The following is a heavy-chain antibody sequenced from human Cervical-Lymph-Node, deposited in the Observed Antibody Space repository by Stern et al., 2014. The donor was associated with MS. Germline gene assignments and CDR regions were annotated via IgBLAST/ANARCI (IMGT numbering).Heavy chain of an antibody. CDR2: GYYSGTT. Sequence: VQLVESGPGLVKPSQTLSLTCTVSGGSITTDRSYWSWLRHLPGKGLEWIGYGYYSGTTNSNPSLKSRVTISLDTPKNQFSLKLRSVTDADTAVYYCARDNPGCTGDACYLDRWGQGTLVTVSS. CDR3: ARDNPGCTGDACYLDR. V-gene: IGHV4-31*03. CDR1: GGSITTDRSY. J-gene: IGHJ4*02. D-gene: IGHD2-8*02.